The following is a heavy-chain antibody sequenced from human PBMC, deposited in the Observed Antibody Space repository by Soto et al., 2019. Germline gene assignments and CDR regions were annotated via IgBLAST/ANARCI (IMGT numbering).Heavy chain of an antibody. CDR1: GFSLSSTRMA. CDR2: IYWDDDK. D-gene: IGHD6-19*01. CDR3: AHIVVAGLGYYFDY. V-gene: IGHV2-5*02. J-gene: IGHJ4*02. Sequence: QITLKASGPTLVKPTQTLTLTCTFSGFSLSSTRMAVGWIRQPPGKALEWLALIYWDDDKRYSPFLKSRLTITKDTSKTQVVLTMSNMDPVDTARYYCAHIVVAGLGYYFDYWGQGTLVTVSS.